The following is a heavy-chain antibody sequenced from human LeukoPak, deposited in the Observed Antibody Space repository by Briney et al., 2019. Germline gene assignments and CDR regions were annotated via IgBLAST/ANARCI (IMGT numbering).Heavy chain of an antibody. CDR3: ARSKRYSSSWSNWFDP. V-gene: IGHV1-69*02. Sequence: SVKVSCKASGGTFSSYTISWVRQAPGQGLEWMGRIIPIPGIANYAQKFQGRVTITADKSTSTAYMELSSLRSEDTAAYYCARSKRYSSSWSNWFDPWGQGTLVTVSS. D-gene: IGHD6-13*01. J-gene: IGHJ5*02. CDR1: GGTFSSYT. CDR2: IIPIPGIA.